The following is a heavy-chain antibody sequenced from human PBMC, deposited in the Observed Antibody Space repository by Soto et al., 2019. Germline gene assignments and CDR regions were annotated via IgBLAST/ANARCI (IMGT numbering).Heavy chain of an antibody. D-gene: IGHD3-3*01. CDR2: IKQDGSEK. CDR1: GFTFSSYW. V-gene: IGHV3-7*01. J-gene: IGHJ6*02. CDR3: ARIYDFWSGMDV. Sequence: GGSLRLSCAASGFTFSSYWMRWGRQAPGKGLEWVANIKQDGSEKYYVDSVKGRFTISRDNAKNSLYLQMHSLRAEDTAVYYCARIYDFWSGMDVWGQGTTVTVSS.